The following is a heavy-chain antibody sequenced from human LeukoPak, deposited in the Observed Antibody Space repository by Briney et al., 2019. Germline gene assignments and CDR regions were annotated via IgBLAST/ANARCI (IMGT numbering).Heavy chain of an antibody. CDR2: IYTSGST. V-gene: IGHV4-59*10. CDR1: GGSFSGYY. CDR3: ARGRIARLPYFDY. Sequence: SETLSLTCAVYGGSFSGYYWSWIRQPAGKGLEWIGRIYTSGSTNYNPSLKSRVTILVDTSKNQFSLKLSSVTAADTAVYYCARGRIARLPYFDYWGQGTLVTVSS. D-gene: IGHD5-18*01. J-gene: IGHJ4*02.